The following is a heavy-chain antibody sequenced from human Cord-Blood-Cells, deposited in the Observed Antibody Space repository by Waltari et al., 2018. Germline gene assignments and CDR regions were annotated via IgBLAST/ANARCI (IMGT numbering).Heavy chain of an antibody. CDR3: ARGSIAARLDY. V-gene: IGHV3-30-3*01. Sequence: QVQLVESGGGVVQPGRSLRLSCPAAGFTFRSYAIHWVRQAPGKGLEWVAVISYDGSNKYYADSVKGRFTISRDNSKNTLYLQMNSLRAEDTAVYYCARGSIAARLDYWGQGTLVTVSS. D-gene: IGHD6-6*01. J-gene: IGHJ4*02. CDR1: GFTFRSYA. CDR2: ISYDGSNK.